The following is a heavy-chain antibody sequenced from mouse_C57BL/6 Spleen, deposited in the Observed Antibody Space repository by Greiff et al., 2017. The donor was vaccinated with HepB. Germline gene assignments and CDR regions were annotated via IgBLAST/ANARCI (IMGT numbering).Heavy chain of an antibody. CDR3: ARWNYYGSSYNWYFDV. CDR2: IYPGSGNT. Sequence: VQLQESGPELVKPGASVKISCKASGYTFTDYYINWVKQRPGQGLEWIGWIYPGSGNTKYNEKFKGKATLTVDTSSSTAYMQLSSLTSEDSAVYFCARWNYYGSSYNWYFDVWGTGTTVTVSS. V-gene: IGHV1-84*01. J-gene: IGHJ1*03. CDR1: GYTFTDYY. D-gene: IGHD1-1*01.